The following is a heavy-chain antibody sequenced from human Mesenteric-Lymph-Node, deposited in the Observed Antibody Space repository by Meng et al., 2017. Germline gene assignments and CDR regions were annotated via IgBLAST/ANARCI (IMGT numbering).Heavy chain of an antibody. D-gene: IGHD2-2*01. V-gene: IGHV4-34*01. CDR1: GGSVSGYY. CDR3: ARTIGGADIVVVPAAYYFDY. Sequence: QVQLQQWGAGLLKPSETLSLTCAVYGGSVSGYYWSWIRQPPGKGLEWIGEINHSGSTNYNPSLKSRVTISVDTSKNQFSLKLSSVTAADTAVYYCARTIGGADIVVVPAAYYFDYWGQGTLVTVSS. CDR2: INHSGST. J-gene: IGHJ4*02.